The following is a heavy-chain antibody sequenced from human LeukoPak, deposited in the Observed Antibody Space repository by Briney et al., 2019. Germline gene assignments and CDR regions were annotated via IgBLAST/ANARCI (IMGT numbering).Heavy chain of an antibody. CDR1: CGSLSSGCYY. CDR3: ARDGSSGIAVAGTEYYYGMDG. CDR2: IYYSGST. Sequence: SEALSLTCSVSCGSLSSGCYYWSWLRPPPGKGREWIGYIYYSGSTNYNLSLKSQDTISVDTSKNQFSLKLSSVTAADTAVYYSARDGSSGIAVAGTEYYYGMDGWDQGPTVTVS. V-gene: IGHV4-61*01. D-gene: IGHD6-19*01. J-gene: IGHJ6*02.